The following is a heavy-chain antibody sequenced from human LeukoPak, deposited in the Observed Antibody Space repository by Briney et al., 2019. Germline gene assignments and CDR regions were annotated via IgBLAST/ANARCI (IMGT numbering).Heavy chain of an antibody. CDR2: ISGSGGST. D-gene: IGHD3-10*01. J-gene: IGHJ6*02. V-gene: IGHV3-23*01. CDR1: EFTFSSYA. CDR3: AKDGTMVRGVIITSVSGYYYGMDV. Sequence: GGSLRLSCAASEFTFSSYAMSWVRQAPGKGLEWVSAISGSGGSTYYADSVKGRFTISRDNSKDTLYLQMNSLRAEDTAVYYCAKDGTMVRGVIITSVSGYYYGMDVWGQGTTVTVSS.